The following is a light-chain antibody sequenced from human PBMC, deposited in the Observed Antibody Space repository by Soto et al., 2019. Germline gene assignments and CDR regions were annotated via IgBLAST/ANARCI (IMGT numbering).Light chain of an antibody. V-gene: IGKV3-15*01. CDR2: GAS. CDR3: QQYNNWPRT. Sequence: EIVRPQSPATLSVSPGERVTLSCRASQSLSSNLAWYQQKPGQAPRLLIYGASTRATDIPARFSGSGSGTEFTLTISSLQSEDFAVYYCQQYNNWPRTFGQGTKVDI. CDR1: QSLSSN. J-gene: IGKJ1*01.